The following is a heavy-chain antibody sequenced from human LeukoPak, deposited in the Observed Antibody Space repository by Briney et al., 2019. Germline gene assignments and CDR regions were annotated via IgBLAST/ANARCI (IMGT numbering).Heavy chain of an antibody. Sequence: ASETLSLTCTVSGGSISGSSYYWGWIRQPPGKGLEWIGNIYYTGSTYYNPSLKSRVTISVDTSKNQFSLKLSSVTAADTAVYYCARQHYDNSGYYRVNFDYWGQGTLVTVSS. J-gene: IGHJ4*02. CDR3: ARQHYDNSGYYRVNFDY. V-gene: IGHV4-39*01. CDR1: GGSISGSSYY. D-gene: IGHD3-22*01. CDR2: IYYTGST.